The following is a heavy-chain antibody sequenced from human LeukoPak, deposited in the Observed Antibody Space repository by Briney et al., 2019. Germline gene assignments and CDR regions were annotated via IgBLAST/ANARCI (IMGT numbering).Heavy chain of an antibody. J-gene: IGHJ4*02. V-gene: IGHV3-11*01. CDR2: SSSSGSTI. CDR3: ARRRDFIDY. Sequence: GGSLRLSCAASGFTLSDYYMSCIREAPGKGLEWVSYSSSSGSTIYYADSVKGRFAISRDNAKNSLYLQMNRLRAEDTAVYYCARRRDFIDYWGQGTLVTVSS. CDR1: GFTLSDYY. D-gene: IGHD3/OR15-3a*01.